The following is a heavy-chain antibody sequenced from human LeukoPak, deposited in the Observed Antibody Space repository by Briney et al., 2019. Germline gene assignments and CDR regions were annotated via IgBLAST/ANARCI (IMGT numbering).Heavy chain of an antibody. J-gene: IGHJ4*02. CDR3: ARYSSSSGGASHYLDY. CDR1: GFTFRSYW. Sequence: PGGSLRLSCAVSGFTFRSYWMHWVRQAPGKGLVWVSRISGDGSMTNYADSVKGRFTISRDNAKNTVYLQMNSLRAEDTAVYYCARYSSSSGGASHYLDYWGQGTLATVSS. V-gene: IGHV3-74*01. CDR2: ISGDGSMT. D-gene: IGHD6-6*01.